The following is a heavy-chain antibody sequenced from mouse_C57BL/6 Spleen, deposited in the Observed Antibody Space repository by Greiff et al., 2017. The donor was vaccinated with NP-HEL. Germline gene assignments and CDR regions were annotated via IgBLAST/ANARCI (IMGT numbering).Heavy chain of an antibody. CDR3: ITTVDYFDY. V-gene: IGHV1-55*01. CDR1: GYTFTSYW. Sequence: QVHVKQPGAELVKPGASVKMSCKASGYTFTSYWITWVKQRPGQGLEWIGDIYPGSGSTNYNEKFKSKATLTVDTSSSTAYMQLSSLTSEDSAVYYCITTVDYFDYWGQGTTLTVSS. J-gene: IGHJ2*01. D-gene: IGHD1-1*01. CDR2: IYPGSGST.